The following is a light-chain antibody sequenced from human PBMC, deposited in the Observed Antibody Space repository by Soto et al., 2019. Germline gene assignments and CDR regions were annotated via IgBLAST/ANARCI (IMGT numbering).Light chain of an antibody. CDR1: QSVSSSY. V-gene: IGKV3-20*01. Sequence: ESVLMQSPAAPSLSPGERATLSCRASQSVSSSYLAWYQQKPGQAPRLLIYGASSRATGIPDRFSGSGSGTDFTLTISRLEPEDFAVYYCQQYGSSPLLTFGGGTKVDIK. J-gene: IGKJ4*01. CDR2: GAS. CDR3: QQYGSSPLLT.